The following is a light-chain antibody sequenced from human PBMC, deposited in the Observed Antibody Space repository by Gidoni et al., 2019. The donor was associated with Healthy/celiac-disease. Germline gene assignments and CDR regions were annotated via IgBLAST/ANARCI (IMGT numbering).Light chain of an antibody. CDR2: AAS. Sequence: DIEMTKSPSSLSASVGDRVTIPCRASQGISHYLAWYQQTPGRVPKLLLYAASTLQSGVPSRFSGSGSGTDFSLTISSLQPEDVATYYCQKYNSAPLTFGGGTKVEIK. V-gene: IGKV1-27*01. J-gene: IGKJ4*01. CDR3: QKYNSAPLT. CDR1: QGISHY.